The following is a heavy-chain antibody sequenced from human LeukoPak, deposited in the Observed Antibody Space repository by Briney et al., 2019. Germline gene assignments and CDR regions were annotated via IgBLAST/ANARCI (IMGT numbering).Heavy chain of an antibody. V-gene: IGHV4-59*08. CDR3: ARVPAGHSSWLYWYFDL. D-gene: IGHD6-13*01. Sequence: SETLFLTCTVSGGSISSYYWSWIRQPPGKGLEWIGYIYYSGSTNYNPSLKSRVTISVDTSKNQFSLKLSSVTAADTAVYYCARVPAGHSSWLYWYFDLWGRGTLVTVSS. CDR2: IYYSGST. J-gene: IGHJ2*01. CDR1: GGSISSYY.